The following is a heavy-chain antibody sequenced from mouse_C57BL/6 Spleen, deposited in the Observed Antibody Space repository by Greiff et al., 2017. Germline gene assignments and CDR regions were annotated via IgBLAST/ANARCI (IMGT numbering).Heavy chain of an antibody. CDR2: IYPGAGGT. J-gene: IGHJ2*01. V-gene: IGHV1-82*01. D-gene: IGHD2-12*01. CDR1: GYAFSSSW. Sequence: VQLQESGPELVKPGASVKISCKASGYAFSSSWMNWVKQRPGKGLEWIGRIYPGAGGTNYNGKFKGKATLTAEKSSSTAYMQLSSITSEDSAVYFCARGDSSYYFDYWGQGTTLTVSS. CDR3: ARGDSSYYFDY.